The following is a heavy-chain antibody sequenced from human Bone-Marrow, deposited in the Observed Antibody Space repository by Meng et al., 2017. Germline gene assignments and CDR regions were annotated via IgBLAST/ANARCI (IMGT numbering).Heavy chain of an antibody. CDR2: FHHSGTT. Sequence: QVQLQASGPGLGKPPGTLSLTCGVSGAAVSSGYWWTWVRQPPGKGLEWIGEFHHSGTTNYNPSLRSRVTISVDTSKNQFSLRLTSVTAADTAVYYCAASPGWWRIDSWGQGTLVTVSS. D-gene: IGHD6-19*01. J-gene: IGHJ4*02. CDR3: AASPGWWRIDS. V-gene: IGHV4-4*03. CDR1: GAAVSSGYW.